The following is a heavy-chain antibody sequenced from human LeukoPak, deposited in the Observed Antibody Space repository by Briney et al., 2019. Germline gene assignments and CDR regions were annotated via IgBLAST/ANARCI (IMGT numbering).Heavy chain of an antibody. J-gene: IGHJ4*02. Sequence: ASVKVSCKASGYSFTDYYIHWVRQAPGHGLEWMGWISSNNGVTKYAQKLQDRVTLTRDMSIRTGYMELNSLTSDDTAVYYCARHRGHTGYFDYWGQGTLVSVSS. CDR3: ARHRGHTGYFDY. CDR2: ISSNNGVT. V-gene: IGHV1-2*02. D-gene: IGHD3-10*01. CDR1: GYSFTDYY.